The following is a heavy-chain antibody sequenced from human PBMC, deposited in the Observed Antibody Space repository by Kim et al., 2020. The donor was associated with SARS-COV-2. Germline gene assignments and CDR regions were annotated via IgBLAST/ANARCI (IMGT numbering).Heavy chain of an antibody. CDR3: ARGSSGSYFSGY. CDR2: IYYSGST. J-gene: IGHJ4*02. V-gene: IGHV4-59*01. Sequence: SETLSLTCTVSGGSISSYYWSWIRQPPGKGLEWIGYIYYSGSTNYNPSLKSRVTISVDTSKNQFSLKLSSVTAADTAVYYCARGSSGSYFSGYWGQGTLVTVSS. D-gene: IGHD1-26*01. CDR1: GGSISSYY.